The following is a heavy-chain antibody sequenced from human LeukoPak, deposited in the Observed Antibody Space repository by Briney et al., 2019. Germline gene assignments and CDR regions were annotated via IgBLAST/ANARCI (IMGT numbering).Heavy chain of an antibody. CDR1: GYTYTTHG. Sequence: ASVKVSCKTSGYTYTTHGISWVRQAPGQGLEWMGWITVYNGNTNYAQKFQERVTFTRDMSTRTVYMELSSLRSEDTAVYYCAVGSNYYYMDVWGKGTTVTISS. CDR2: ITVYNGNT. V-gene: IGHV1-18*01. J-gene: IGHJ6*03. D-gene: IGHD3-16*01. CDR3: AVGSNYYYMDV.